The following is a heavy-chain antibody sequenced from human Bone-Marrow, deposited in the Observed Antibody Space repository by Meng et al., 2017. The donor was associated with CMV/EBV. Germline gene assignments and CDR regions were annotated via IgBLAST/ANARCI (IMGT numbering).Heavy chain of an antibody. CDR3: ASGDFWSGHPEMVMVDF. V-gene: IGHV1-69*05. Sequence: SVNVSCKASGGTFSRYTISWVRQAPGQGLEWMGGIPLFGEAKSAQKFQGRLTITTDESMSTAYMELSSLRSDDTAVYYCASGDFWSGHPEMVMVDFWVQGTMVTVSS. CDR2: IPLFGEA. D-gene: IGHD3-3*01. CDR1: GGTFSRYT. J-gene: IGHJ3*01.